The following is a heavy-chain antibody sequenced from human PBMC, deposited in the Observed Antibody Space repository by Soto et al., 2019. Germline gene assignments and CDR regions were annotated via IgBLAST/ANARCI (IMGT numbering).Heavy chain of an antibody. Sequence: QVQLQESGPGLVKPSQTLSLTCTVSGGSISSSGYYWSWIRQHPGKGLEWIGYIYYSGNTHYNPSLRGRVILSLIPAKDQFSLKLNSVRSADTAVYYCSRVRCCSNSCLRLDYWGQGTLVTVSS. CDR1: GGSISSSGYY. CDR3: SRVRCCSNSCLRLDY. J-gene: IGHJ4*02. CDR2: IYYSGNT. V-gene: IGHV4-31*03. D-gene: IGHD2-2*01.